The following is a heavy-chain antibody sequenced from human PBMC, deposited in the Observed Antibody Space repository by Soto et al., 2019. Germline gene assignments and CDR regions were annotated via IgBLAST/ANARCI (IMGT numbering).Heavy chain of an antibody. V-gene: IGHV3-23*01. J-gene: IGHJ4*02. D-gene: IGHD3-9*01. Sequence: EVQLLESGGGFVQHGESLRLSCAASGFTFSLSAMSWVRQAPGRGLDWVSSLSGGGSTTDYADSVKGRFTISRDNSKNTVHLQMNSLRAEDTAVYHCAKGPEYDIWTGCDYWGQGALVTVSS. CDR1: GFTFSLSA. CDR3: AKGPEYDIWTGCDY. CDR2: LSGGGSTT.